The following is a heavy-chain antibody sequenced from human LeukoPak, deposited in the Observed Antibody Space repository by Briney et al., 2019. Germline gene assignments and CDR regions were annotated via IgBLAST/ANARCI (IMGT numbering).Heavy chain of an antibody. CDR1: GFTFSGSA. CDR2: IRSKANSYAT. V-gene: IGHV3-73*01. Sequence: PGGSLRLSCAASGFTFSGSAMHWVRQASGKGLEWVGRIRSKANSYATAYAASVKGRFTISRDDSKNTAYLQMNSLKTEDTAVYYCTGYSLDYDSVLGDAFDIWGQGTMVTVSS. CDR3: TGYSLDYDSVLGDAFDI. D-gene: IGHD3-3*01. J-gene: IGHJ3*02.